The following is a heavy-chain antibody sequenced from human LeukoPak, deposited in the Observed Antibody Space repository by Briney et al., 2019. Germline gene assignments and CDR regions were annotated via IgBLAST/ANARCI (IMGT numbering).Heavy chain of an antibody. J-gene: IGHJ4*02. CDR1: GFTVSSNY. D-gene: IGHD3-22*01. CDR2: IYSGGST. CDR3: ARDYYDSSGYYFD. V-gene: IGHV3-53*01. Sequence: GGSLRLSCVASGFTVSSNYMSWVRQAPGKGLEWVSVIYSGGSTYYADSVKGRFTISRDNSKNTLYLQMNSLRAEDTAVYYCARDYYDSSGYYFDWGQGTLVTVSS.